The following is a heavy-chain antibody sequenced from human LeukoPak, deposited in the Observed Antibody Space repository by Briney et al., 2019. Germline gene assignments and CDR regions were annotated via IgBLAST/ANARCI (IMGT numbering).Heavy chain of an antibody. Sequence: PSETLSLTCTVSGGSISSYYWSWIRQPPEKGLEWIGYIYYSGNTNYNPSLKSRVTISVDTSKNQFSLKLSSVTAADTAVYYCARDYTIFGDAFDIWGQGTMVTVSS. J-gene: IGHJ3*02. CDR1: GGSISSYY. V-gene: IGHV4-59*01. CDR2: IYYSGNT. CDR3: ARDYTIFGDAFDI. D-gene: IGHD3-3*01.